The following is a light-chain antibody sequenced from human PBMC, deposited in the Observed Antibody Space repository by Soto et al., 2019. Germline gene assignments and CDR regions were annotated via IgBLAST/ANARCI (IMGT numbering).Light chain of an antibody. V-gene: IGKV3-20*01. CDR3: QQYGNSPRYT. J-gene: IGKJ2*01. Sequence: ESVLTQSPGTLSLSPGERATLSCRASQSIRSSYLAWYQQKFGQAPRLLIYGASSRATGIPDRFSGSGSGTDFTLTISRLEPEDFAVYYCQQYGNSPRYTFGQGTKLEIK. CDR2: GAS. CDR1: QSIRSSY.